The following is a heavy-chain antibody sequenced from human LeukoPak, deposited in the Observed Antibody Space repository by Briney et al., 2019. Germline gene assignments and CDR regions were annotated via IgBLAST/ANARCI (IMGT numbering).Heavy chain of an antibody. CDR1: GLTVSSSY. CDR3: ATPRRADYFDY. Sequence: GGSLRPSCAASGLTVSSSYMSWVRQAPGKGLEWVSIIYNDGSTYYADSVKGRFTISRDNSKNTMYLQMNSLRAEDTAVYYCATPRRADYFDYWGQGTLVTVSS. J-gene: IGHJ4*02. CDR2: IYNDGST. V-gene: IGHV3-53*01.